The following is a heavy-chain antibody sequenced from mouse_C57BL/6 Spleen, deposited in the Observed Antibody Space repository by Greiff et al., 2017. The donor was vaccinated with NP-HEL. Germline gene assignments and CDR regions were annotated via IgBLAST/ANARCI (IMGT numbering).Heavy chain of an antibody. Sequence: QVQLQQPGAELVKPGASVKMSCKASGYTFTSYWITWVKQRPGQGLEWIGDIYPGSGSTNYNEKFKSKATLTVDTSSSTAYMQLSSLTSEDAAVYYCARGYDVLYYYAMGYWGQGTSVTVAS. CDR2: IYPGSGST. CDR1: GYTFTSYW. CDR3: ARGYDVLYYYAMGY. J-gene: IGHJ4*01. D-gene: IGHD2-2*01. V-gene: IGHV1-55*01.